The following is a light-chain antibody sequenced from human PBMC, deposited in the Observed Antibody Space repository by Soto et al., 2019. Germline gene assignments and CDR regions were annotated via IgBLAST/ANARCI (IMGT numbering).Light chain of an antibody. J-gene: IGKJ1*01. CDR1: QSVSSAY. Sequence: EIVLTQSPGTLSLSPGERATLSCRASQSVSSAYLAWYQQKPGQAPRLLMFGASNMATGIPDRFSGRGSGTDFTLTVSRLEPEDFAVYYCQQYGASPQTFGQGTKVEIK. V-gene: IGKV3-20*01. CDR2: GAS. CDR3: QQYGASPQT.